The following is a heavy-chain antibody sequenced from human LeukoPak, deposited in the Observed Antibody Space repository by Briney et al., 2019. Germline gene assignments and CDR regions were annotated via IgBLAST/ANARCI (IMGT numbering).Heavy chain of an antibody. CDR3: AGAQTPELLWFGESLYYYGMDV. J-gene: IGHJ6*02. CDR2: INHSGST. D-gene: IGHD3-10*01. V-gene: IGHV4-34*01. Sequence: SETLSLTCAVYGGSFSGYYWSWIRQPPGKGLEWIGEINHSGSTNYNPSLKSRVTISVDTSKNQFSLKLSSVTAADTAVYYCAGAQTPELLWFGESLYYYGMDVWGQGTTVTVSS. CDR1: GGSFSGYY.